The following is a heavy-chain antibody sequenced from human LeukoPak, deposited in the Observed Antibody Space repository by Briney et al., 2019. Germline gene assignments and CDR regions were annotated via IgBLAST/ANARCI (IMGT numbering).Heavy chain of an antibody. J-gene: IGHJ3*02. D-gene: IGHD1-26*01. CDR3: ARDRSGSSDAFDI. CDR1: GFTFSSYW. CDR2: INSDGSST. Sequence: GGSLRLSCAASGFTFSSYWMHWVRQAPGEGLVWVSRINSDGSSTNYADSVKGRFTISRDNAKNTLYLQMNSLRAEDTAVYYCARDRSGSSDAFDIWGQGTMVTVSS. V-gene: IGHV3-74*01.